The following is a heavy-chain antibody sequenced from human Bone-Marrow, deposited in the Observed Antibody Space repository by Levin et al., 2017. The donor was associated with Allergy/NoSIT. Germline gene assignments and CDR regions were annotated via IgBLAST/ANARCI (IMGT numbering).Heavy chain of an antibody. J-gene: IGHJ4*02. CDR1: FFFFLFSS. Sequence: GSLSLSCVVYFFFFLFSSLSWIRQPPGKGLEWIGEINHSGSTSYNPSLRSRVTISSSPSKNQFSLKLTSVTAADTAVYYCAREEVAEMVVSTGAVFDFWGQGTLVTVSS. CDR3: AREEVAEMVVSTGAVFDF. V-gene: IGHV4-34*01. D-gene: IGHD4/OR15-4a*01. CDR2: INHSGST.